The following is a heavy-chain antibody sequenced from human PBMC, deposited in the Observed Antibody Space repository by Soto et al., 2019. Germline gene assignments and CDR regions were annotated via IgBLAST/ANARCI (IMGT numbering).Heavy chain of an antibody. CDR3: TTVLGGKTSGYPAPYYYGMDV. CDR1: GFTFSKAW. V-gene: IGHV3-15*07. J-gene: IGHJ6*02. Sequence: GGSLRLSCAASGFTFSKAWMNWVRQAPGKGLEWVGRIKTKTDIGTTDYAAPVKGRFTISRDDSKNTLYLQMNSLKTEDTAVYYCTTVLGGKTSGYPAPYYYGMDVSGQGTTVTVSS. D-gene: IGHD3-3*01. CDR2: IKTKTDIGTT.